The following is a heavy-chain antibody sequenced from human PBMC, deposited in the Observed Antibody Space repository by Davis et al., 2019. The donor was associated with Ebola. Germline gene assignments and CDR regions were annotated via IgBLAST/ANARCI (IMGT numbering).Heavy chain of an antibody. CDR2: IGGSDGST. CDR1: GVTFSRYA. J-gene: IGHJ4*02. D-gene: IGHD4-11*01. V-gene: IGHV3-23*01. Sequence: GESLKISWAASGVTFSRYAMSWVRQGPGKGLEWVSAIGGSDGSTHYADSVKGRFTISRDNSKNTLYLQMNSLRGEDTAVYYCAKDNTVTINYFDSWGQGTLVTVSS. CDR3: AKDNTVTINYFDS.